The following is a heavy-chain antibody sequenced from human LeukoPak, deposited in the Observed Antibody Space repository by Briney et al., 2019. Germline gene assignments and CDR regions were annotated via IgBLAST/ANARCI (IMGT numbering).Heavy chain of an antibody. V-gene: IGHV4-59*08. Sequence: PSETLSLTCTVSGGSISGYYWSWIRQPPGKGLEWVGYIYYSGSTNYNPSLKSRVTISVDTSKNQFSLKLSSVTAADTAVYYCARHRSGSYWRAFDIWGQGTMVTASS. D-gene: IGHD1-26*01. J-gene: IGHJ3*02. CDR3: ARHRSGSYWRAFDI. CDR2: IYYSGST. CDR1: GGSISGYY.